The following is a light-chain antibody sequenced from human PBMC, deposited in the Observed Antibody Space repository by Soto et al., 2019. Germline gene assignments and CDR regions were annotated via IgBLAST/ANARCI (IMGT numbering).Light chain of an antibody. Sequence: DIQMTQSPSTLSASVGDRVTITCRASQSISSWLAWYQQKPGQAPKLLIYDASSLESGVPSRFSGSGSGTEFTLTISSLQPDDFSTYYCQKYNSYSTFGQGTKVEIK. CDR1: QSISSW. CDR2: DAS. CDR3: QKYNSYST. V-gene: IGKV1-5*01. J-gene: IGKJ1*01.